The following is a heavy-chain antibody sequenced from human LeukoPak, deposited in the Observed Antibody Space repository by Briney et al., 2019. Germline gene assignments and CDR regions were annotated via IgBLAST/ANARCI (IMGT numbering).Heavy chain of an antibody. CDR2: ISYDGSNK. V-gene: IGHV3-30*04. D-gene: IGHD3-22*01. CDR1: GFTFSSYA. J-gene: IGHJ4*02. CDR3: ARFELDSGGYATNFDS. Sequence: GGSLRLSCAASGFTFSSYAMHWVRQAPGKGLEWVAVISYDGSNKYYADSVKGRFTISRDNSKNTLYLQMNSLRAEDTAVYYCARFELDSGGYATNFDSWGQGTLVTVSS.